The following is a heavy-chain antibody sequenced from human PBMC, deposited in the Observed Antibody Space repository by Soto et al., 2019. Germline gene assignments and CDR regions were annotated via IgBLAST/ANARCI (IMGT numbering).Heavy chain of an antibody. CDR1: GGSISRGNYY. D-gene: IGHD2-15*01. J-gene: IGHJ4*02. Sequence: SETLSLTCTVSGGSISRGNYYWSWIRQPPGKGLEWIGFISYSGSTYYSTSLKSRVTISVDTSKSQFSLNLSFVTAADTAVYYCATMGTPATGLYFFDFWGQGSLVTVSS. CDR3: ATMGTPATGLYFFDF. CDR2: ISYSGST. V-gene: IGHV4-30-4*01.